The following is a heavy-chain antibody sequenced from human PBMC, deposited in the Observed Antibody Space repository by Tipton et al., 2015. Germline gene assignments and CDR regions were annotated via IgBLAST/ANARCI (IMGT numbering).Heavy chain of an antibody. CDR2: IHPSGGST. J-gene: IGHJ6*02. Sequence: QVQLVQSGAEVKKPGASVKVSCKASGYIFTDYYMHWVRQAPGLGPEWMGIIHPSGGSTSYAQKFRGRVTLTRDASTSTVYMELSSLRSEDTAVYYCASCTIASHYNYCAMDVWGQGTTVTVSS. V-gene: IGHV1-46*01. D-gene: IGHD6-13*01. CDR1: GYIFTDYY. CDR3: ASCTIASHYNYCAMDV.